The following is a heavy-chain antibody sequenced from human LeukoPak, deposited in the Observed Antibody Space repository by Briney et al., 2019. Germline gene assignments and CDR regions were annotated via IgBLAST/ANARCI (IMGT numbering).Heavy chain of an antibody. Sequence: SETLSLTCTVSGGSISNYYWSWIRQPPGKGLEWIGYIYSSGHTNYNPSLKNRDTISVDTSKNQFSLNLTSVTAADTAVYYCARHFSGAAAPLPFGYWGQGTLVTVSS. J-gene: IGHJ4*02. CDR1: GGSISNYY. CDR3: ARHFSGAAAPLPFGY. CDR2: IYSSGHT. D-gene: IGHD6-13*01. V-gene: IGHV4-59*08.